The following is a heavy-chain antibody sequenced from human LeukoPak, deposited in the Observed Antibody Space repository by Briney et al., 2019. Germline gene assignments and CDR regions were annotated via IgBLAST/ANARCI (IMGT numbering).Heavy chain of an antibody. V-gene: IGHV3-43*02. D-gene: IGHD3-22*01. CDR2: ISGDGGST. CDR1: GFTFDDYA. CDR3: GKEHYYDSSGYFDY. Sequence: PGGSLRLSCAASGFTFDDYAMDWVRQAPGKGLEWVSLISGDGGSTYYSDSVKGRFTISRDNSKNSLYLQMNSLRTEDTALYYCGKEHYYDSSGYFDYWGQGTLVTVSS. J-gene: IGHJ4*02.